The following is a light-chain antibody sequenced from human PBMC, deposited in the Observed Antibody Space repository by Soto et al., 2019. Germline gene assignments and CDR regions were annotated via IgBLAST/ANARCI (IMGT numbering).Light chain of an antibody. V-gene: IGLV2-11*01. CDR1: SRDVGAYNY. CDR2: DVT. Sequence: QSALTQPRSVSGSPGQSVTLSCTGTSRDVGAYNYVSWYQQHPGKAPKLLIYDVTNRPSGVPGRFAGSKSGNTASLNISGLQAEDEADYYCFSYAGGYIFRLFGGGTKLTVL. J-gene: IGLJ2*01. CDR3: FSYAGGYIFRL.